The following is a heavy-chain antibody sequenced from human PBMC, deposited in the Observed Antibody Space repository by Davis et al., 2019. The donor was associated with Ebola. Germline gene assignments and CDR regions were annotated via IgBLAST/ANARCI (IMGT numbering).Heavy chain of an antibody. J-gene: IGHJ4*02. Sequence: SETLSLTCAVYRGSFIGYYWSWIRQPPGKGLEWIGEVNHSGSTNYNPSLKSRVTLSVDTSKNQFSLKLRSLTAADTAVYYCATDYLHYWGQGTLVTVSS. CDR2: VNHSGST. D-gene: IGHD4-11*01. CDR3: ATDYLHY. V-gene: IGHV4-34*01. CDR1: RGSFIGYY.